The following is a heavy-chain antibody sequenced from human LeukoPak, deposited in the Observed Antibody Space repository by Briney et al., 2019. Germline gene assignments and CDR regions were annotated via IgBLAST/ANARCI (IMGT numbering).Heavy chain of an antibody. J-gene: IGHJ3*02. Sequence: SETLSLTCAVYGGSFSGYYWSWIRQPPGKGLEWIGEINHSGSTNYNPSLKSRVTISVDTSKNQFSLKLSSVTAADTAVYYCARGDHRWLVQGGAFDIWGQGTMVTVSS. CDR2: INHSGST. D-gene: IGHD6-19*01. V-gene: IGHV4-34*01. CDR3: ARGDHRWLVQGGAFDI. CDR1: GGSFSGYY.